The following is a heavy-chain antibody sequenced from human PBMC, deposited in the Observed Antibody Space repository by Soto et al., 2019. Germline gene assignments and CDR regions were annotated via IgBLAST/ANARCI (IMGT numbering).Heavy chain of an antibody. CDR2: ISAFHGNT. J-gene: IGHJ3*02. CDR1: GYTFTNYG. Sequence: QVQLVQSGAEVKKPGASVKVSCKASGYTFTNYGFSWVRQAPGQGLEWMGWISAFHGNTKYAQNLQGRVTMTTDTSTNTAYMELRSLRSDDTAVYYCARDDYDSRDYAFDIWGQGTMVTVSS. CDR3: ARDDYDSRDYAFDI. V-gene: IGHV1-18*04. D-gene: IGHD3-22*01.